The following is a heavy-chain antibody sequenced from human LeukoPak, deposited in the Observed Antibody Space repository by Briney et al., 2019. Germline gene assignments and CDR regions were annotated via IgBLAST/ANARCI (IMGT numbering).Heavy chain of an antibody. J-gene: IGHJ4*02. Sequence: GGSLRLSCAASGFTFSSSVMSWVRQAPGKGLEWVSAISGSVGSTYYADSVKGRFTISRDISKNTLYLQMNSLRAEDTAVYYCARDRWHLGFDYWGQGTLVTVSS. D-gene: IGHD3-3*02. V-gene: IGHV3-23*01. CDR2: ISGSVGST. CDR1: GFTFSSSV. CDR3: ARDRWHLGFDY.